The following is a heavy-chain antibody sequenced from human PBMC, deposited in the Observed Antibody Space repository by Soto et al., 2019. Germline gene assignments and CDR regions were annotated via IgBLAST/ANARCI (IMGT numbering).Heavy chain of an antibody. CDR3: AKALTLRYYYMDV. D-gene: IGHD3-9*01. J-gene: IGHJ6*03. V-gene: IGHV3-30*18. CDR2: ISYDGSNK. Sequence: GGSLRLSCAASGFTFSSYGMHWVRQAPGKGLEWVAVISYDGSNKYYADSVKGRFTISRDNSKNTLYLQMNSLRAEDTAVYYCAKALTLRYYYMDVWGKGTTVTVSS. CDR1: GFTFSSYG.